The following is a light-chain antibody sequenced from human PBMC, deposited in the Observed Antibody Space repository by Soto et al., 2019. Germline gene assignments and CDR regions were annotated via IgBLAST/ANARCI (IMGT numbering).Light chain of an antibody. CDR2: GAS. CDR3: QQYGSLPPIT. CDR1: QSVSSSY. V-gene: IGKV3-20*01. J-gene: IGKJ5*01. Sequence: EIVLTQSPGTLPLSPGERATLSCRASQSVSSSYLAWYHQKPGQPPRLLIYGASSRATGIPDRFSGSGSGTDFTLTISRLEPEDFAGYYCQQYGSLPPITFGQGTRLEIK.